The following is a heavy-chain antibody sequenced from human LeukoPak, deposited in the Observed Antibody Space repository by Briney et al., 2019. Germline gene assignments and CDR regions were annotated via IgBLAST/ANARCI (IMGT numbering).Heavy chain of an antibody. CDR2: IYSGGST. Sequence: GGSLRLSCAASGFTVSSNYMSWVRQAPGKGLEWVSVIYSGGSTYYADSVKGRFTISRDNSKNTLYLQMNSLRAEDTAVYYCAGTPNYYGSGSYYRGWGQGTLVTVSS. D-gene: IGHD3-10*01. J-gene: IGHJ4*02. CDR3: AGTPNYYGSGSYYRG. V-gene: IGHV3-53*01. CDR1: GFTVSSNY.